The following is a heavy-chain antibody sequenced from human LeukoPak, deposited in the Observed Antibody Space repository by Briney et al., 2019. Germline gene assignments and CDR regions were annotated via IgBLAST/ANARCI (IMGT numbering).Heavy chain of an antibody. CDR1: GFSFSKFS. CDR2: ITSSSDST. J-gene: IGHJ4*02. CDR3: ARDIGSYGDSAY. V-gene: IGHV3-48*04. Sequence: GGSLRLSCAASGFSFSKFSMNWVRQAPGKGLEWISYITSSSDSTYYADSVKGRFTISRDNAKNSLYLQMDSLRAEDTAVYYCARDIGSYGDSAYWGQGTLVTVSS. D-gene: IGHD4-17*01.